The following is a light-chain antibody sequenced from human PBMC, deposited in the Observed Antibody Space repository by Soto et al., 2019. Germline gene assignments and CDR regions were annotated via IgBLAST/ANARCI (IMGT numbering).Light chain of an antibody. V-gene: IGKV3-20*01. Sequence: EIVLTQSPGTLSLSPGERATLSCRASQSVSSSYLAWYQQTPGQAPRLLIHGASTRATGIPDRFSGSGSGTDFTLTISRLEPEDFAVYYCQHYGSSPYTFGQGTKLEIK. CDR3: QHYGSSPYT. CDR1: QSVSSSY. J-gene: IGKJ2*01. CDR2: GAS.